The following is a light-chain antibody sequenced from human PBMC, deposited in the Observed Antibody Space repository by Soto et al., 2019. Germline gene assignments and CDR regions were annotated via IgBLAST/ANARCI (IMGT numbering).Light chain of an antibody. CDR3: QQRSNSPYT. V-gene: IGKV1-39*01. CDR1: QTISSY. J-gene: IGKJ2*01. Sequence: DIQMTQSPSSLSASVGDRVTITCRASQTISSYLNWYQQSPGKAPKLLIYAASSLQSGVPSRFSGSGSGTDFTLTISSLQPEDFATYYCQQRSNSPYTFGQGTKLEIK. CDR2: AAS.